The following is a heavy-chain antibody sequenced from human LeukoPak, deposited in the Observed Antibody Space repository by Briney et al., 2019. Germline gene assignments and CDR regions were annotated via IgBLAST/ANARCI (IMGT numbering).Heavy chain of an antibody. CDR3: AKDMTYYYDSSGYIVY. D-gene: IGHD3-22*01. J-gene: IGHJ4*02. CDR2: ISWNSGSI. V-gene: IGHV3-9*01. CDR1: GFTFDDYA. Sequence: GRSLRLSCAASGFTFDDYAMHWVRQAPGKGLEWVSGISWNSGSIGYVDSVKGRFTISRDNAKNSLYLQMNSLRAEDTALYYCAKDMTYYYDSSGYIVYWGQGTLVTVSS.